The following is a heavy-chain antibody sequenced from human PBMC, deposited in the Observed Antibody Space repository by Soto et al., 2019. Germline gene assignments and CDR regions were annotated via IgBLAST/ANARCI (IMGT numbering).Heavy chain of an antibody. V-gene: IGHV3-15*07. D-gene: IGHD2-2*01. J-gene: IGHJ5*02. Sequence: GGSLRLSCAASGFTFSNAWMNWVRQAPGKGLEWVGRIKSKTDGGTTDYAAPVKGRFTISRDDSKNTLYLQMNSLKTEDTAVYYCTTGWPTIVVVPAAIDWFDPWGQGTLVTVSS. CDR1: GFTFSNAW. CDR3: TTGWPTIVVVPAAIDWFDP. CDR2: IKSKTDGGTT.